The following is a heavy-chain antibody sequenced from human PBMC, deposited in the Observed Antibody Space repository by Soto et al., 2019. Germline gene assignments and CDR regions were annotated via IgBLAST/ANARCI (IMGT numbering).Heavy chain of an antibody. D-gene: IGHD3-3*01. V-gene: IGHV1-69*01. CDR1: GGSFGNSA. CDR2: FIPVYRTL. J-gene: IGHJ5*01. Sequence: QVQLVQSGAEVKKPGSSVKVSCKASGGSFGNSAINWVRQTPGQGLEWLGGFIPVYRTLNYAQKFQGRVTINGDESTGTAYMTLSSLASDDTAGYYCATGVIWIGYFTVDSWGQGTRVTVSS. CDR3: ATGVIWIGYFTVDS.